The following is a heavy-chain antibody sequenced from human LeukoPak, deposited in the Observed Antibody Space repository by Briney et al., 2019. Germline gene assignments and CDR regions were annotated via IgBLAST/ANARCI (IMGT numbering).Heavy chain of an antibody. CDR1: GFTVSSNY. V-gene: IGHV3-66*02. Sequence: GGSLRLSCAASGFTVSSNYMSWVRQAPGKGLEWVSVIYSGGSTYYADSVKGRFTISRDNSKNTLYLQMNSLRAEDTAVYYCARIDASHYYFDFWGQGTLVTVSS. J-gene: IGHJ4*02. CDR3: ARIDASHYYFDF. CDR2: IYSGGST.